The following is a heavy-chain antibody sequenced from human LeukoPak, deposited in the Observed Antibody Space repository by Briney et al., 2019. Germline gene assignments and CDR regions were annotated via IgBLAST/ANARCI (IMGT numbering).Heavy chain of an antibody. D-gene: IGHD3-10*01. CDR1: GYTFTSYD. CDR3: AVMVRGVHQAFDY. V-gene: IGHV1-8*01. Sequence: ASVKVSCKASGYTFTSYDINWVRQATGQGLEWTGWMNPNSGNTGYAQKFQGRVTMTRNTSISTAYMELSSLRSEDTAVYYCAVMVRGVHQAFDYWGQGTLVTVSS. CDR2: MNPNSGNT. J-gene: IGHJ4*02.